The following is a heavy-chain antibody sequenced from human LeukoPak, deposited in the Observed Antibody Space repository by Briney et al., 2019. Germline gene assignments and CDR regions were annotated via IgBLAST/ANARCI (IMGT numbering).Heavy chain of an antibody. Sequence: GGSLRLSCAASGFTFSSYAMSWVRQAPGKGLEWVSAISGSGGSTYYADSVKGRFTISRDNSKNTLYLQMNSLRAEDTAVYYCAKDYTVTGYCSSTSCARGAFDIWGQGTMVTVSS. CDR3: AKDYTVTGYCSSTSCARGAFDI. D-gene: IGHD2-2*01. J-gene: IGHJ3*02. V-gene: IGHV3-23*01. CDR1: GFTFSSYA. CDR2: ISGSGGST.